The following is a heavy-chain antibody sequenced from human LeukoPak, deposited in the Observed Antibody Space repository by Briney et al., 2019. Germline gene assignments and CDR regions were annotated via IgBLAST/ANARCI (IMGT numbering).Heavy chain of an antibody. CDR1: CYPISGGYY. J-gene: IGHJ5*02. Sequence: SQTLSLTCAVSCYPISGGYYWGWIRQPPGKGLEGIGRIYHSGSTYYNPAPKSRVNESVDIPKHQFSLKLSSVAAADTAVYYCASSPLYCSGGSCYGRFDPWGEGPLVTVSS. V-gene: IGHV4-38-2*01. D-gene: IGHD2-15*01. CDR3: ASSPLYCSGGSCYGRFDP. CDR2: IYHSGST.